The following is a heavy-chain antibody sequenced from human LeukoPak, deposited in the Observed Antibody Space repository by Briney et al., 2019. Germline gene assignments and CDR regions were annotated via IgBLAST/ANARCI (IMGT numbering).Heavy chain of an antibody. V-gene: IGHV3-74*01. J-gene: IGHJ4*02. Sequence: PGGSLRLSCAASGFAFTTYWMHWVRQVPGKGLVWVACIKGDGSSTRHADSMKGRFTISRDNAKNTLYLQMNSLRDEDTAVYYCVRKGLECSGSSCQRAAFDYWGQGTLVTVSS. D-gene: IGHD2-2*01. CDR2: IKGDGSST. CDR3: VRKGLECSGSSCQRAAFDY. CDR1: GFAFTTYW.